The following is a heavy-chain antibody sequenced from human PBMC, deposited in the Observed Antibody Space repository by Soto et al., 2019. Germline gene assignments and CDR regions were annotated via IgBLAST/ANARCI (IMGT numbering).Heavy chain of an antibody. CDR1: GGSFSGYH. D-gene: IGHD3-9*01. CDR3: ARLDTLTAQGVYFDY. V-gene: IGHV4-34*01. J-gene: IGHJ4*02. CDR2: INHSGST. Sequence: PSETLSLTCAVYGGSFSGYHWSWIRQPPGKGLEWIGEINHSGSTNYNPSLKSRVTISVDTSKNQFSLKLSSVTAADTAVYYCARLDTLTAQGVYFDYWGQGTLVTVSS.